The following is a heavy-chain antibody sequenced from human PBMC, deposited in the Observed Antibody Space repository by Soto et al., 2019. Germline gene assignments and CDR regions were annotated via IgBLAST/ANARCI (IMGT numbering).Heavy chain of an antibody. CDR3: AKDVNSVYAQYSSGYYSGLYGMDV. Sequence: EVQLLESGGGLVQPGGSLRLSCAASGFTFSSYAMSWVRQAPGKGLEWVSAISGSGGSTYYADSVKGRFTISRDNSKDTLYLQMNRLRAAETAVYYSAKDVNSVYAQYSSGYYSGLYGMDVWGQGTTVTLSS. D-gene: IGHD6-19*01. CDR1: GFTFSSYA. J-gene: IGHJ6*02. CDR2: ISGSGGST. V-gene: IGHV3-23*01.